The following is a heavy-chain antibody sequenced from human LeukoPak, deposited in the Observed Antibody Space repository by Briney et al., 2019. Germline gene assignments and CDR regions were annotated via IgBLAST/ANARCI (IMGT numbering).Heavy chain of an antibody. D-gene: IGHD6-13*01. CDR3: ARHHGSSWDNRFDP. CDR1: GGSISSSSYY. V-gene: IGHV4-39*01. CDR2: IYYSGST. Sequence: SETLSLTCTVSGGSISSSSYYWGWIRQPPGKGLEWIGSIYYSGSTYYNPSLKSRVTISVDTSKNQFSLKLSSVTAADTAVYYCARHHGSSWDNRFDPWGQGTLVTVSS. J-gene: IGHJ5*02.